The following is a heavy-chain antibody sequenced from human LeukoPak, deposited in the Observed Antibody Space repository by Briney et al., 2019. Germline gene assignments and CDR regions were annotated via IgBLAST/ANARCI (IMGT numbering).Heavy chain of an antibody. D-gene: IGHD3-10*01. CDR2: VGSSGDST. Sequence: GGSLRLSCAASGFTFSNYAMSWVRQAPGKGLEWVSAVGSSGDSTYYADSVKGRFTISRDNSKNTLYLQMSSLRAEDTAVYYCARVGVGYYGSGSYYNPTNYYYYYMDVWGKGTTVTVSS. V-gene: IGHV3-23*01. CDR3: ARVGVGYYGSGSYYNPTNYYYYYMDV. CDR1: GFTFSNYA. J-gene: IGHJ6*03.